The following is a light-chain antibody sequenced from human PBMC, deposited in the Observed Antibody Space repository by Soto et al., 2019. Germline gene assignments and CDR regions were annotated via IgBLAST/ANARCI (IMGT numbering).Light chain of an antibody. CDR1: QSVGGD. CDR2: GAS. V-gene: IGKV3-15*01. J-gene: IGKJ4*01. CDR3: QQYENWPQLT. Sequence: IVMTQSPATLSVSPGERAILSCRASQSVGGDLAWYQRKPGQAPRLLIYGASSRAPGIPTRFSGSGSGTEFTLTISSLQSEDFAFYYCQQYENWPQLTFGGGTKVEIK.